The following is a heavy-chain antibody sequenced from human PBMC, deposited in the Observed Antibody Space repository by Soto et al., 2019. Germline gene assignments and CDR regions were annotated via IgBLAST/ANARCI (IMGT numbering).Heavy chain of an antibody. J-gene: IGHJ4*02. V-gene: IGHV3-15*01. Sequence: ESGGGLVKPGESFRLSCSASGFTFSDAWMSWVRQAPGKGLEWVGRIKSEADGGTRDYAAPVAGRFFISRDDSQNTVYLQMNTLKVEDTAVYYCTTDWRWGQGALVTVSS. CDR1: GFTFSDAW. CDR2: IKSEADGGTR. CDR3: TTDWR.